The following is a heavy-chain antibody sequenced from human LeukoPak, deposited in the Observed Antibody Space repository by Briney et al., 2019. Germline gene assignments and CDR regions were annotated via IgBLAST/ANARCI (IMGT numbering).Heavy chain of an antibody. CDR2: ISSSGSTI. CDR1: GFTFSGYS. J-gene: IGHJ1*01. Sequence: GGSLRLSCAASGFTFSGYSMNWVRQAPGKGLEWVSYISSSGSTIYYADSVKGRFTITRDNARNSLYLQMDSPRDEDTAVYYCARGRFIRWELLPTLAEYFQHWGQGTLVTVSS. CDR3: ARGRFIRWELLPTLAEYFQH. D-gene: IGHD1-26*01. V-gene: IGHV3-48*02.